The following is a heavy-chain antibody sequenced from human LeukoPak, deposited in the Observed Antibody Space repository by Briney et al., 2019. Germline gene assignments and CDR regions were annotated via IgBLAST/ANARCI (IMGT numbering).Heavy chain of an antibody. CDR1: GYTFTGYY. D-gene: IGHD6-13*01. V-gene: IGHV1-2*02. J-gene: IGHJ4*02. CDR3: ASFVGSSGIAAAGTVFDY. CDR2: INPNSGGT. Sequence: ASVKVSCKASGYTFTGYYMHWVRQAPGQGLEWMGWINPNSGGTNYAQKFQGRVTMTRDTSISTAYMELSRLRSDDTAVYYCASFVGSSGIAAAGTVFDYWGQGTLVTVSS.